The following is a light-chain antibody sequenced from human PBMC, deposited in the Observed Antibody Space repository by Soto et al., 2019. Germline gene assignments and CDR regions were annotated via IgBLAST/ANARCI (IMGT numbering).Light chain of an antibody. J-gene: IGLJ1*01. Sequence: QSALTQPRSVSGSPGQSVTISCTGTSSDVGGYNYVSWYQQHPGKAPKLMIYDVSKRPSGVPDRFSGSKSGNTASLTISGLXAEDEAVYYCCSYAGSYTFEVFGTGTKVTVL. CDR1: SSDVGGYNY. CDR2: DVS. V-gene: IGLV2-11*01. CDR3: CSYAGSYTFEV.